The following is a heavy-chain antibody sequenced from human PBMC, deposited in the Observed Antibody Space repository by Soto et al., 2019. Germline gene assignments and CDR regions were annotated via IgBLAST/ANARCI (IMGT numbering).Heavy chain of an antibody. CDR2: IFHTGST. Sequence: SETLSRTWAVSGASISSGGSYWSWVRQRPGKVLDWIGYIFHTGSTYYNPSLKSRVTISLDSSKNQFSLKLTSATAADTAVYFCAREPYCTSATCFIHFDSWGQGSLVTV. J-gene: IGHJ4*02. CDR1: GASISSGGSY. D-gene: IGHD2-2*01. CDR3: AREPYCTSATCFIHFDS. V-gene: IGHV4-31*11.